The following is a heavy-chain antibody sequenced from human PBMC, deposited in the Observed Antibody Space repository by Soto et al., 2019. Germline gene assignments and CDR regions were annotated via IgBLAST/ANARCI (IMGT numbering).Heavy chain of an antibody. Sequence: QVQLVQSGAEVKKPGASVKVSCKASGYDFSSYGISWVRQAPGQGLERMGWISASNGNRDYAQQFQGRVTMTSDTSRTTAYMELRSLRYDDTAVYYCVRDPQRNDYWGQGTLVNVSS. CDR2: ISASNGNR. J-gene: IGHJ4*02. D-gene: IGHD2-2*01. CDR3: VRDPQRNDY. CDR1: GYDFSSYG. V-gene: IGHV1-18*04.